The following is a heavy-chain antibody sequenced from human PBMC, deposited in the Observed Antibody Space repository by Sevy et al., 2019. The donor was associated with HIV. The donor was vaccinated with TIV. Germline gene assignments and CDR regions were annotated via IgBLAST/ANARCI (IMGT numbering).Heavy chain of an antibody. CDR2: ISYDGRNK. J-gene: IGHJ4*02. D-gene: IGHD3-22*01. CDR1: GFTFNSYG. Sequence: GGSLRLSCAASGFTFNSYGMYWVRQAPGKGLEWVAVISYDGRNKYYADFVKGRFTVSRDNARDSLYLQMHSLRAEDTATYYCARALDYYDSGGYFYWGLGTLVTVSS. V-gene: IGHV3-30*03. CDR3: ARALDYYDSGGYFY.